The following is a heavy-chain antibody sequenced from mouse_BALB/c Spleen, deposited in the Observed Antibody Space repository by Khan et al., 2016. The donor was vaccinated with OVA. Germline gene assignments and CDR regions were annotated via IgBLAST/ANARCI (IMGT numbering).Heavy chain of an antibody. V-gene: IGHV1-77*01. CDR1: GYTFTDYV. CDR3: ARGGYDAFAY. J-gene: IGHJ3*01. CDR2: IYPGSGST. D-gene: IGHD2-2*01. Sequence: VELVESGPELVKPGASVKMSCKASGYTFTDYVINWVKQRTGQGLEWIGQIYPGSGSTYYNEKFKGKATLTADKSSNTAYMQLSSLTSEDSAVYFCARGGYDAFAYWGQGTLVTVSA.